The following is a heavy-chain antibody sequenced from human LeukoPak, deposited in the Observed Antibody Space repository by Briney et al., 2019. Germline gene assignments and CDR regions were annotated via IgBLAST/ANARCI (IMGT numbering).Heavy chain of an antibody. CDR3: ARVIVDHSSSSGAYYFDY. Sequence: GASVKVSCKASGYTFTSNAMNWVRQAPGQGLEWMGWINTNTGNPTYAQGFTGRFVFSLDTSVSTAYLQISSLKAEDAAVYYCARVIVDHSSSSGAYYFDYWGQGTLVTVSS. J-gene: IGHJ4*02. V-gene: IGHV7-4-1*02. CDR2: INTNTGNP. D-gene: IGHD6-6*01. CDR1: GYTFTSNA.